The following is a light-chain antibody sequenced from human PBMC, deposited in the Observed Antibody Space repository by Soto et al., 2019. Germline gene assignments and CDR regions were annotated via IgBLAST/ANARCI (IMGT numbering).Light chain of an antibody. Sequence: QTVVTQPPSVSGAPGQRDTISCTGSSSNIGAGYDVHWYQQLPGTAPKLLIYGNSNRPSGVPDRFSGSKSGTSASLAITGLQAEDEADYYCQSYDSSLSVFYVFGTGTKLTVL. J-gene: IGLJ1*01. V-gene: IGLV1-40*01. CDR2: GNS. CDR3: QSYDSSLSVFYV. CDR1: SSNIGAGYD.